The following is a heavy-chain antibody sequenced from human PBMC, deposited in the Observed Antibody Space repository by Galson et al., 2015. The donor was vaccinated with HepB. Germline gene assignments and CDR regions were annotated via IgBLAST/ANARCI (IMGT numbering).Heavy chain of an antibody. D-gene: IGHD3-9*01. CDR1: GFSLSNARMG. CDR3: ARTYYDILTGSSDAFDI. CDR2: IFSNDEK. V-gene: IGHV2-26*01. Sequence: PALVKPTQTLTLTCTVSGFSLSNARMGVSWIRQPPGKALEWLAHIFSNDEKSYSTSLKSRLTISKDTSRSQVVLTMTNMDPVDTATYYCARTYYDILTGSSDAFDIWGQGTMVTVSS. J-gene: IGHJ3*02.